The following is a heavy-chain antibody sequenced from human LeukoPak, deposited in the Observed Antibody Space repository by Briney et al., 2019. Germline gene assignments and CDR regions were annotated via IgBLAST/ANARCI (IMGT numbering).Heavy chain of an antibody. V-gene: IGHV4-59*08. D-gene: IGHD3-10*02. J-gene: IGHJ5*02. CDR1: GGSISSYY. CDR2: IYYSGST. CDR3: ARHLVLFWFDP. Sequence: SETLSLTCTVSGGSISSYYWSWIRQPPGKGLEWIGYIYYSGSTNYNPSLKSRVTISVDTSKNQFSLKLSSVTAADTAVYYCARHLVLFWFDPWGQGTLVTVSS.